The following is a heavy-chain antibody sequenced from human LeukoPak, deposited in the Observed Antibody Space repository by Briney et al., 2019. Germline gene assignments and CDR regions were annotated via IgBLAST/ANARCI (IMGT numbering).Heavy chain of an antibody. CDR1: GGSFSGYY. J-gene: IGHJ5*02. Sequence: SETLSLTCAVCGGSFSGYYCSWIRQPPGKGLEWIGEINHSGSTNYNPSLKSRVTISVDTSKNQFSLKLSSVTAADTAAYYCASRSGRSNWFDPWGQGTLVTVSS. CDR3: ASRSGRSNWFDP. V-gene: IGHV4-34*01. D-gene: IGHD1-1*01. CDR2: INHSGST.